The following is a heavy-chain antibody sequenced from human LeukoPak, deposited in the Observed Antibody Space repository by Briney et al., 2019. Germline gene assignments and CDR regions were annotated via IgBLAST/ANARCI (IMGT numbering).Heavy chain of an antibody. Sequence: GGSLRLSCAASGFTFSDYYMSWIRQAPGEGLEWVSYISSSGSTIYYADSVKGRFTISRDNAKNSLYLQMNSLRAEDTAVYYCARIHLYYYMDVWGKGTTVTVSS. CDR1: GFTFSDYY. CDR3: ARIHLYYYMDV. V-gene: IGHV3-11*04. CDR2: ISSSGSTI. J-gene: IGHJ6*03.